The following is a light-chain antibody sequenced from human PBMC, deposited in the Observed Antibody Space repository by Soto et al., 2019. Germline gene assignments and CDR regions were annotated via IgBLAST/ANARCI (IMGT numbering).Light chain of an antibody. CDR2: GAS. CDR3: QQYGSSIP. CDR1: QSVSRSY. J-gene: IGKJ5*01. Sequence: ISLTQSQGTLSLSPGERATLSCRASQSVSRSYLAWYQQKPGQAPRLLIYGASSRATGIPDRFSGSGSGTDFTLTINRLEPEDFAVYYCQQYGSSIPFGQGTRLETK. V-gene: IGKV3-20*01.